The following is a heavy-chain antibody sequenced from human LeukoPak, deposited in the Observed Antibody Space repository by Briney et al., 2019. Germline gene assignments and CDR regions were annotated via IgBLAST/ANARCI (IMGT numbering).Heavy chain of an antibody. CDR1: GFTFSDYY. D-gene: IGHD3-10*01. CDR3: AREDYGSDNKLCDY. Sequence: GGSLRLSCAASGFTFSDYYVSWIRQAPGKGLEWVSYISSSGSTIYYSDSVKGRFTISRDNAKNSLYLQMNSLRAEDTAVYYCAREDYGSDNKLCDYWGQGTLVTVSS. V-gene: IGHV3-11*01. J-gene: IGHJ4*02. CDR2: ISSSGSTI.